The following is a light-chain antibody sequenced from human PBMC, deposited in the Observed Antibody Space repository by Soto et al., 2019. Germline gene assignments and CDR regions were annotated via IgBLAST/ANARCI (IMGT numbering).Light chain of an antibody. CDR2: QAS. CDR1: QSTSSS. CDR3: QQYSSHST. V-gene: IGKV1-5*03. Sequence: DIQMTQSPSTLPASVLDRGTITCRASQSTSSSLAWYQPKPGKAPKLLIYQASSLENGVPSRFSGSGSGTEFSLTISSLQPDDFATYYCQQYSSHSTCGQGTKGDI. J-gene: IGKJ1*01.